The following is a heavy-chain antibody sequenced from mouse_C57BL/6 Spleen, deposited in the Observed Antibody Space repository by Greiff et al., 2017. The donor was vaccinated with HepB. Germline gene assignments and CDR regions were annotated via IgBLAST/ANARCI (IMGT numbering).Heavy chain of an antibody. CDR2: ISSGSSTI. CDR1: GFTFSDYG. J-gene: IGHJ4*01. CDR3: ARRDYYGSSYGYAMDY. D-gene: IGHD1-1*01. Sequence: EVNVVESGGGLVKPGGSLKLSCAASGFTFSDYGMHWVRQAPEKGLEWVAYISSGSSTIYYADTVKGRFTISRDNAKNTLFLQMTSLRSEDTAMYYCARRDYYGSSYGYAMDYWGQGTSVTVSS. V-gene: IGHV5-17*01.